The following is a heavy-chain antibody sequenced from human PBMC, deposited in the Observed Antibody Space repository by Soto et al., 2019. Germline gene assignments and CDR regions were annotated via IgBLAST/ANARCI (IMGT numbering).Heavy chain of an antibody. D-gene: IGHD1-26*01. CDR3: ARAWDF. Sequence: SETLSLTCTVSGVSVSRDYQWIWIRQPPGKGLEWIGHISYSGSPYYHPSLRSRLSISVDTSKNQFSLKVRSVTAADTAVYYCARAWDFWGQGTLVTVSS. CDR2: ISYSGSP. V-gene: IGHV4-30-4*01. J-gene: IGHJ1*01. CDR1: GVSVSRDYQ.